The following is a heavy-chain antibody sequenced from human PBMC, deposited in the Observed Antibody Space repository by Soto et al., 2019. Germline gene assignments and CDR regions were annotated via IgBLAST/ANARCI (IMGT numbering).Heavy chain of an antibody. J-gene: IGHJ6*02. V-gene: IGHV1-69*13. CDR3: ARGLVREDYYYGMDV. CDR2: IIPIFGTA. Sequence: SVKVSCKASGYTFTSYAISWVRQAPGQGLEWMGGIIPIFGTANYAQKFQGRVTITADESTSTAYMELSSLRSEDTAVYYCARGLVREDYYYGMDVWXQGTTVTVSS. CDR1: GYTFTSYA. D-gene: IGHD3-10*01.